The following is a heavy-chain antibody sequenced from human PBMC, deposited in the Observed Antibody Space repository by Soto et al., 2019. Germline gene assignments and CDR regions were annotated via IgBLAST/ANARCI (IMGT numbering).Heavy chain of an antibody. CDR2: IYPGDSHA. J-gene: IGHJ3*01. D-gene: IGHD1-26*01. CDR1: GYSFTNYW. CDR3: GRPYRGAPNDPFGV. Sequence: PGESLKISCKGSGYSFTNYWIGWVRQMPGKGLEWMGIIYPGDSHAIYSPSFQGQVTMSADKSISTAYLQWSSMKASDTATYYCGRPYRGAPNDPFGVWGQGTRVTVAS. V-gene: IGHV5-51*01.